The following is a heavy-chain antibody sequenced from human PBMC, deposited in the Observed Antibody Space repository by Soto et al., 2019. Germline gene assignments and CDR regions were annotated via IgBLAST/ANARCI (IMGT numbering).Heavy chain of an antibody. CDR3: ARVWDYSGSYYYYYGMDV. D-gene: IGHD1-26*01. CDR2: IIPIFGTA. Sequence: QVQLVQSGAEMKKPGSSVKVSCKASGGTFSSYAISWVRQAPGQGLEWMGGIIPIFGTANYAQKFQGRVTITADESTSTAYMELSSLRSEDTAVYYCARVWDYSGSYYYYYGMDVWGQGTTVTVSS. CDR1: GGTFSSYA. V-gene: IGHV1-69*01. J-gene: IGHJ6*02.